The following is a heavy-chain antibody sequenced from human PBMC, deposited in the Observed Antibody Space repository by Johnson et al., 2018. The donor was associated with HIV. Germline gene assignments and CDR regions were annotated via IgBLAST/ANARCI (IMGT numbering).Heavy chain of an antibody. D-gene: IGHD7-27*01. CDR2: SSSNGGST. CDR3: ARRTVSELGDAFDI. V-gene: IGHV3-64*01. Sequence: VQLVESGGGLVQPGGSLRLSCAASGFTFSNYAMHWVRQAPGKGLEYVSASSSNGGSTYYANYVKDMQTRRFTISRDNSKNTLYLQMGSLRADDMAVYYCARRTVSELGDAFDIWGQGTMVTVSS. J-gene: IGHJ3*02. CDR1: GFTFSNYA.